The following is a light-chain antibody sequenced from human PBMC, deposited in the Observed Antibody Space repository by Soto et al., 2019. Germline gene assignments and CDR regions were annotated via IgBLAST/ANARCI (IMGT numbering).Light chain of an antibody. CDR3: NSYANTYVLV. CDR2: EVS. Sequence: QSVLTQPPSVSGAPGQTVTISCIGSGTNFGAGFDVHWYQQHAGKAPKLMIYEVSNRPSGVSHRFSGSKSGNTASLTISGLQAEDEADYYCNSYANTYVLVFGGGTQLTVL. V-gene: IGLV2-14*01. CDR1: GTNFGAGFD. J-gene: IGLJ3*02.